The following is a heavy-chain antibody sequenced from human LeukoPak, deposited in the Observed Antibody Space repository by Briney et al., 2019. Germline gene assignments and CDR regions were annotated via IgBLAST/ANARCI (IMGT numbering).Heavy chain of an antibody. D-gene: IGHD4-17*01. V-gene: IGHV4-61*02. J-gene: IGHJ6*03. CDR2: IYTSGST. Sequence: SSQTLSLTCTVSGGSISSGSYYWSWIRQPTGKGLEWIGRIYTSGSTNYNPSLKSRVTISVDTSKSQFSLKLSSVTAADTAVYYCARNTVTKNLYYYYYMDVWGKGTTVTVSS. CDR1: GGSISSGSYY. CDR3: ARNTVTKNLYYYYYMDV.